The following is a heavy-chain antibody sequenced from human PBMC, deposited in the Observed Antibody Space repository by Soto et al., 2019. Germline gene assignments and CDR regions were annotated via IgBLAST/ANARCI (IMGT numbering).Heavy chain of an antibody. CDR1: GFTFGDYA. Sequence: GGSLRLSCTASGFTFGDYAMSWFRQAPGKGLEWVGFIRSKAYGVTTEYAASVKGRFTISRDDSKSIAYLQMNSLKTEDTAVYYCTRSTVGGFWSGYYYSPLYYYYYGMDVWGQGTTVTVSS. V-gene: IGHV3-49*03. CDR2: IRSKAYGVTT. CDR3: TRSTVGGFWSGYYYSPLYYYYYGMDV. D-gene: IGHD3-3*01. J-gene: IGHJ6*02.